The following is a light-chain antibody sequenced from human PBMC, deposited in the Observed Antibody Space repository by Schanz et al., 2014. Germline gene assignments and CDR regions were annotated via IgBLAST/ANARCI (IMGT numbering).Light chain of an antibody. J-gene: IGLJ2*01. CDR3: SSYSSSSTLVV. Sequence: QSALTQPASVSGSPGQSITISCTGTSSDVGGYNYVSWYQHHPGKAPKLMMFDVSNRPSGVSNRFSGSKSGNTASLTISGLQAEDEADYYCSSYSSSSTLVVFGGGTKVTVL. V-gene: IGLV2-14*03. CDR1: SSDVGGYNY. CDR2: DVS.